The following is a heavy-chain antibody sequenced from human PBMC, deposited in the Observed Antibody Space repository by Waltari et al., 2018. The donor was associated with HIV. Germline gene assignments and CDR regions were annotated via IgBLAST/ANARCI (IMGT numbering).Heavy chain of an antibody. Sequence: QVQLQESGPGLVKPSETLSLPCAVSGYSISSGYYWGWIRQPTGKGLEWIGSLYHSGDTYYNPSLKSRISISLDTSKNHFSLKLSSVTAADTAVYCCARAVLRDFDNWFDPWGQGTLVTVS. V-gene: IGHV4-38-2*01. J-gene: IGHJ5*02. CDR3: ARAVLRDFDNWFDP. CDR2: LYHSGDT. CDR1: GYSISSGYY. D-gene: IGHD3-9*01.